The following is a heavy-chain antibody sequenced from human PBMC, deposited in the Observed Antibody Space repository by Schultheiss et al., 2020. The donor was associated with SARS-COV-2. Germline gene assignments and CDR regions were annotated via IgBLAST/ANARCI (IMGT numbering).Heavy chain of an antibody. CDR3: AIVVVPATIGVAFDI. Sequence: SETLSLTCAVYGGSFSGYYWSWIRQPPGKALEWIGYIYYSGSTNYNPSLKSRVTISVDTSKNQFSLKLNSVTAADTAVYYCAIVVVPATIGVAFDIWGQGTMVTVSS. D-gene: IGHD2-2*01. V-gene: IGHV4-34*01. CDR1: GGSFSGYY. CDR2: IYYSGST. J-gene: IGHJ3*02.